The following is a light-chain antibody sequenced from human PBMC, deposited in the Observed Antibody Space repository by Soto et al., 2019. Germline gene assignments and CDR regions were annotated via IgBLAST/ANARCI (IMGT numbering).Light chain of an antibody. V-gene: IGLV2-23*01. Sequence: QCVLTQPASVSGSRGQSITISCTGTNSDRGSYNLVSWFQQHPGKVPKVLIYEGTNRPSGVSDRFSGSKSDNTASLTISGLQAEDEGDYSCCSYAGDYMFVFGTGTKVTVL. J-gene: IGLJ1*01. CDR1: NSDRGSYNL. CDR2: EGT. CDR3: CSYAGDYMFV.